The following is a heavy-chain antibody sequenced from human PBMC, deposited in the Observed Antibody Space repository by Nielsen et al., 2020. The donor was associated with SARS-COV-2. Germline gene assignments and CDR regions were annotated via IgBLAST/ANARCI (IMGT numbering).Heavy chain of an antibody. J-gene: IGHJ4*02. D-gene: IGHD6-13*01. CDR3: AKGDGNSWSPFLYLDY. V-gene: IGHV3-74*01. Sequence: GGSLRLSCAASGFTFSSYWMHWVRQAPGKGLVWVSRINSDGSSTCYADSVKGRFTISRDNSRNTLYLQMNSLRAEDTAVYYCAKGDGNSWSPFLYLDYWGQGTLVTVSS. CDR2: INSDGSST. CDR1: GFTFSSYW.